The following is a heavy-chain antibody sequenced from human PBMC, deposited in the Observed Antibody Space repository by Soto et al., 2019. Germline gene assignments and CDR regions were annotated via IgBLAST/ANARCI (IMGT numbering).Heavy chain of an antibody. CDR3: ARGHHYAYYYYYYMDV. CDR2: INHSGST. J-gene: IGHJ6*03. V-gene: IGHV4-34*01. Sequence: SETLSLTCAVYGGSFSGYYWSWIRQPPGKGLEWIGEINHSGSTNYNPSLKSRVTISVDTSKNQFSLKLSSVTAADTAVYYCARGHHYAYYYYYYMDVWGKGTTVTVSS. D-gene: IGHD4-17*01. CDR1: GGSFSGYY.